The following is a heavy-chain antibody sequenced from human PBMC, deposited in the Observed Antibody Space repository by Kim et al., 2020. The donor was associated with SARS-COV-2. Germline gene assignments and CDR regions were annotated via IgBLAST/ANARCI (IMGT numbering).Heavy chain of an antibody. CDR2: INTVNGNT. D-gene: IGHD3-10*01. CDR1: GYTFTTYS. Sequence: ASVKVSCKASGYTFTTYSIHWVRQGPGQRLEWMGWINTVNGNTRYSQESQGRVSITRDTSATTAYMELSSLRSEDTAVYYCAREGRGANYRYGMDVWGQGTTVTVSS. V-gene: IGHV1-3*04. CDR3: AREGRGANYRYGMDV. J-gene: IGHJ6*02.